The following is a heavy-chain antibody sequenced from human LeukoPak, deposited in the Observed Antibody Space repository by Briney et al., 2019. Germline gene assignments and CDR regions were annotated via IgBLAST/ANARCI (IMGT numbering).Heavy chain of an antibody. D-gene: IGHD6-13*01. V-gene: IGHV3-30*04. CDR3: ARDTAAAGRFDY. CDR2: ISYDGSNK. J-gene: IGHJ4*02. Sequence: GGSLRLSCEASGFTFSSYAMHWVRQAPGKGLEWVAVISYDGSNKYYADSVKGRFTISRDNSKNTLYLQMNSLRAEDTAVYYCARDTAAAGRFDYWGQGTLVTVSS. CDR1: GFTFSSYA.